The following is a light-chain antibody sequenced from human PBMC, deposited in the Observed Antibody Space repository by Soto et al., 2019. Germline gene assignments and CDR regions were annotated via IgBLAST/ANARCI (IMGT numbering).Light chain of an antibody. V-gene: IGLV2-14*01. CDR2: DVS. J-gene: IGLJ1*01. Sequence: QSVLTQPASVSGSPGQSITISCTGTSSDVGGYNYVSWYQQHPGKAPKLMIYDVSNRPSGVSNRFSGSKSGNTASLTISGLQAEDEADYYSSSYTSSSTFFGTGTKAT. CDR3: SSYTSSSTF. CDR1: SSDVGGYNY.